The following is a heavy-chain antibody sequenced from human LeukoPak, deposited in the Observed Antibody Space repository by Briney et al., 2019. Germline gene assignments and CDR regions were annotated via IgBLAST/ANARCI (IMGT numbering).Heavy chain of an antibody. D-gene: IGHD6-19*01. CDR3: ARAPGQWYYMDV. CDR2: INHGGSA. Sequence: SETLSLTCAVHGGFSSGYSWSWIRQPPGKGLEWIAEINHGGSANYNPSLKSRVTVSLDTSNNQFSLKLSSVTTADTAVYYCARAPGQWYYMDVWGKGTTVTVSS. J-gene: IGHJ6*03. CDR1: GGFSSGYS. V-gene: IGHV4-34*01.